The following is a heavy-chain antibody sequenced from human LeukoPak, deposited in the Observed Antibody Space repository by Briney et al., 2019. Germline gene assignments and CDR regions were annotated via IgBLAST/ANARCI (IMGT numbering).Heavy chain of an antibody. J-gene: IGHJ4*02. CDR1: GFTFSSYA. V-gene: IGHV3-30-3*01. D-gene: IGHD2-8*02. Sequence: GGSLRLSCAASGFTFSSYAMHWVRQAPGKGLEWVAVISYDGSNKYYADSVKGRFTISRDYSKNTLYQQMNSLRAEDTAVYYCAREEGLVLDYWGQGTLVTVSS. CDR3: AREEGLVLDY. CDR2: ISYDGSNK.